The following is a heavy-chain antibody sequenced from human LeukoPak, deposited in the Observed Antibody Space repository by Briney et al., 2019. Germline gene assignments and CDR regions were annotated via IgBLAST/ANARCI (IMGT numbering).Heavy chain of an antibody. V-gene: IGHV1-18*01. CDR3: ARVVVSSSSWYCDAFDI. CDR2: ISTYNGNS. J-gene: IGHJ3*02. D-gene: IGHD6-13*01. Sequence: GASVKVSCKASGYTFTSYGITWVRQAPGQGLEWMGWISTYNGNSNYAQKLQGRVTMTTDTSTSTAYMELRSLRSDDTAVYYCARVVVSSSSWYCDAFDIWGQGTMVTVSS. CDR1: GYTFTSYG.